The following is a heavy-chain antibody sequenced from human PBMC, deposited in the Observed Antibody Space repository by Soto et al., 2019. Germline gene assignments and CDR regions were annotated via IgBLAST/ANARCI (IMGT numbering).Heavy chain of an antibody. J-gene: IGHJ6*02. CDR1: GGTFSSYT. CDR2: IIPILGIA. Sequence: QVQLVQSGAEVKKPGSSVKVSYKASGGTFSSYTISWVRQAPGQGLEWMGRIIPILGIANYAQKFQGRVTITADKPTSTAYMELSSLRSEDTAGYYCARDLRRHGMDVWGPGTTVTVSS. V-gene: IGHV1-69*08. CDR3: ARDLRRHGMDV.